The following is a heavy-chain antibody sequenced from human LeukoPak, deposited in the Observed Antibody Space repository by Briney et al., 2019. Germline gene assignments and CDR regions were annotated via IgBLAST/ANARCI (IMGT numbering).Heavy chain of an antibody. CDR1: GYTFTSYG. D-gene: IGHD6-13*01. CDR3: ARDQGGKQLDQPWRAFDI. CDR2: ISAYNGNT. Sequence: ASVKVSCKASGYTFTSYGISWVRQAPGQGLEWMGWISAYNGNTNYAQKLQGRVTMTTDTSTSTAYMELRSLRSDDTAVYYCARDQGGKQLDQPWRAFDIWGQGTMVTVSS. V-gene: IGHV1-18*01. J-gene: IGHJ3*02.